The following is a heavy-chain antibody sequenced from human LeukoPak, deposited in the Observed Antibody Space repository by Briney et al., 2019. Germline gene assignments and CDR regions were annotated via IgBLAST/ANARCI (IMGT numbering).Heavy chain of an antibody. V-gene: IGHV3-23*01. J-gene: IGHJ4*02. CDR3: AKDYSDYVDD. CDR1: GFTFSRYA. Sequence: GGSLRLSCAASGFTFSRYAMSWVRQSPGKGLEWVSGISSTGANTYYADSVKGRFTISRDNSKNTLFLQMDSLRVEDTALYYCAKDYSDYVDDWGQGTLVTVSS. D-gene: IGHD4-11*01. CDR2: ISSTGANT.